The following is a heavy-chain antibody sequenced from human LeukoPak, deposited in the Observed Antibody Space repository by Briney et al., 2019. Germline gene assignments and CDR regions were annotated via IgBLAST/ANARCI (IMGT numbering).Heavy chain of an antibody. CDR1: GGSISSYY. D-gene: IGHD3-22*01. V-gene: IGHV4-59*01. Sequence: SETLSLTCTVSGGSISSYYWSWIRQPPGKGLEWIGYIYYSGSTNYNPSLKSRVTISVDTSKNQFSLKLSSVTAADTAVYYCARGFNYYDSSGYYYIDACDIWGQGTMVTVSS. CDR2: IYYSGST. CDR3: ARGFNYYDSSGYYYIDACDI. J-gene: IGHJ3*02.